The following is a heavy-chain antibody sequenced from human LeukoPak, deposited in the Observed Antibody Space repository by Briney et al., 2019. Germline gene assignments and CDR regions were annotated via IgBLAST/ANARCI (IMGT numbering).Heavy chain of an antibody. D-gene: IGHD3-22*01. CDR2: IIPILGTT. Sequence: SVKVSCKASRDTFSSHAISWLRQAPGQGLEWMGGIIPILGTTNYAQKFQGRVTITADESTSTLYMELRSLRSEDTAIYYCARDDYYDSSPYGENPFDVWGQGTMVTVSS. CDR1: RDTFSSHA. CDR3: ARDDYYDSSPYGENPFDV. J-gene: IGHJ3*01. V-gene: IGHV1-69*13.